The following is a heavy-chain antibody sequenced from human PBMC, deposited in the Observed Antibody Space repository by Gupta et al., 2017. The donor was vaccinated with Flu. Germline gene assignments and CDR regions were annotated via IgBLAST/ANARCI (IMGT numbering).Heavy chain of an antibody. CDR2: ISSSGSTI. D-gene: IGHD3-10*01. J-gene: IGHJ4*02. Sequence: QVQLVESGGGLVKPGGSLRLSCSASGFTFSDYYMSWIRQAPGKGLEWVSYISSSGSTIYYADSVKCRFTISRDNAKNSLYMKMNSLRAEDTAVYYCASRLLWFGEFLYLDYWGQGTLVTVSS. V-gene: IGHV3-11*01. CDR3: ASRLLWFGEFLYLDY. CDR1: GFTFSDYY.